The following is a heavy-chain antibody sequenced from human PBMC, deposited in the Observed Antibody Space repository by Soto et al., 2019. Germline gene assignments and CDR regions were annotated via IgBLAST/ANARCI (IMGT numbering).Heavy chain of an antibody. CDR1: GYTFTGYY. V-gene: IGHV1-2*02. CDR3: ARGSEYYDFWSGPDYYGMDV. J-gene: IGHJ6*02. CDR2: INPNSGGT. Sequence: SVKVSCQASGYTFTGYYMHWVRQAPVQGLEWMGWINPNSGGTNYAQKFQGRVTMTRDTSISTAYMELSRLRSDDTAVYYCARGSEYYDFWSGPDYYGMDVWGQGTTVTVSS. D-gene: IGHD3-3*01.